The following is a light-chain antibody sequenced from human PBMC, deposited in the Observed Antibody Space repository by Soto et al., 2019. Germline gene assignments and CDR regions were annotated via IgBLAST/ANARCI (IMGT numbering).Light chain of an antibody. Sequence: QSALTQPASVSGAPGQSITISCTGSSSDVGSYNIFSWYQQHRGKAPKFLFDEDTKPPSGVSHRFSCSKSANTAPRTISGLPAEEEADYCCCSYVGRSSWVFGGGTKLTVL. CDR2: EDT. CDR3: CSYVGRSSWV. CDR1: SSDVGSYNI. V-gene: IGLV2-23*01. J-gene: IGLJ3*02.